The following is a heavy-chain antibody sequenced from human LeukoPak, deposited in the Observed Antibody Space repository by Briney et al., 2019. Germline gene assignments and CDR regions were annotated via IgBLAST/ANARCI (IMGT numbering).Heavy chain of an antibody. J-gene: IGHJ4*02. CDR1: GFTFSAYA. CDR2: ISGNGGST. V-gene: IGHV3-23*01. Sequence: GGSLRLSCAASGFTFSAYAMSSVRQAPGKGLEWVSDISGNGGSTYYADSVKGRFTISRDNSKNTLYLQMNSLRAEDTAVYYCAKDHDFWSGYSDYWGQGTLVTVSS. D-gene: IGHD3-3*01. CDR3: AKDHDFWSGYSDY.